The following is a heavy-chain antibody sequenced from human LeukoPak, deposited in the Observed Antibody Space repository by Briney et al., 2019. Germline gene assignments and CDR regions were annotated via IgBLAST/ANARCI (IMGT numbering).Heavy chain of an antibody. CDR2: IIPIFGTA. D-gene: IGHD6-13*01. J-gene: IGHJ4*02. V-gene: IGHV1-69*01. Sequence: SVKVSCKASGGTFSSYAISWVRQAPGQGLEWMGGIIPIFGTANYAQKFQGRVTITADESTSTAYMELSSLRSEDTAVYYCARDEDGYRTAAHYYFDYWGQGTLVTVSS. CDR1: GGTFSSYA. CDR3: ARDEDGYRTAAHYYFDY.